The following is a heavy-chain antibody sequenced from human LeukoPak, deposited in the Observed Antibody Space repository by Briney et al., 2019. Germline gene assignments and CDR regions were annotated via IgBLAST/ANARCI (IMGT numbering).Heavy chain of an antibody. J-gene: IGHJ5*02. CDR3: ANLGYCSGGSCPNWFDP. Sequence: ASVKLSCKASVATFSSYAISWVRQAPGHGLEWMGRIIPIFGIANYAQKFQGRVTITADKSTSTAYMELSSLRSEDTAVYYCANLGYCSGGSCPNWFDPWGQGTLVTVSS. D-gene: IGHD2-15*01. V-gene: IGHV1-69*04. CDR2: IIPIFGIA. CDR1: VATFSSYA.